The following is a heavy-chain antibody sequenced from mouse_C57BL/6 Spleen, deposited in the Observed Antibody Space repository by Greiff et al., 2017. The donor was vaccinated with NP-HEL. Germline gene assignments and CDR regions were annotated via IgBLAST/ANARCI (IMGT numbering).Heavy chain of an antibody. V-gene: IGHV1-61*01. CDR1: GYTFTSYW. CDR3: ARGDDYDDYYAMDY. CDR2: IYPSDSET. J-gene: IGHJ4*01. Sequence: QVQLKQPGAELVRPGSSVKLSCKASGYTFTSYWMDWVKQRPGQGLEWIGNIYPSDSETHYTHKFKDKATLTVDKSSSTAYMQLSSLTSEDSAVYYCARGDDYDDYYAMDYWGQGTSVTVSS. D-gene: IGHD2-4*01.